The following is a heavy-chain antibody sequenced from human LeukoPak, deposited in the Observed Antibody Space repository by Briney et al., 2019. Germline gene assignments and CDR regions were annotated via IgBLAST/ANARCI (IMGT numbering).Heavy chain of an antibody. CDR3: AREGSQSMDV. J-gene: IGHJ6*03. Sequence: SGGSLRLSCAAPGFTFSSYAMNWVRQAPGKGLEWVSAISGSGGSTYYADSVKGRFTISRDNAKNSLYLQMNSLRAEDTAVYYCAREGSQSMDVWGKGTTVTVSS. V-gene: IGHV3-23*01. CDR1: GFTFSSYA. CDR2: ISGSGGST. D-gene: IGHD2-15*01.